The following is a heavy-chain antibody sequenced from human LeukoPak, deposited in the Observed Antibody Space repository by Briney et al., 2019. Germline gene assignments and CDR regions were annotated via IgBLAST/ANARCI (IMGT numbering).Heavy chain of an antibody. V-gene: IGHV1-69*04. CDR2: IIPIFGIA. CDR1: GGTFSSYA. J-gene: IGHJ4*02. D-gene: IGHD5-18*01. CDR3: ARDLDSYGYLDYFDY. Sequence: SVKVSCKASGGTFSSYAISWVRQAPGQGLEWMERIIPIFGIANYAQKFQGRVTITADKSTSTAYMELSSLRSEDTAVYYCARDLDSYGYLDYFDYWGQGTLVTVSS.